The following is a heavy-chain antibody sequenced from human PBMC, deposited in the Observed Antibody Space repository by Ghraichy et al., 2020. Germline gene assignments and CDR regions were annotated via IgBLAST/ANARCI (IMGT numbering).Heavy chain of an antibody. J-gene: IGHJ4*02. CDR1: GGSISSGDYY. CDR2: IYYSGST. CDR3: ARDTYYYDSSGYYVLDY. V-gene: IGHV4-30-4*01. D-gene: IGHD3-22*01. Sequence: SETLSLTCTVSGGSISSGDYYWSWIRQPPGKGLEWIGYIYYSGSTYYNPSLKSRVTISVDTSKNQFSLKLSSVTAADTAVYYCARDTYYYDSSGYYVLDYWGQGTLVTVSS.